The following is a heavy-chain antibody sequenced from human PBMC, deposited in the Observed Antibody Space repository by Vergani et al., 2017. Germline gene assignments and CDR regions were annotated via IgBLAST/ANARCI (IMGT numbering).Heavy chain of an antibody. D-gene: IGHD3-22*01. CDR1: GFTFSSYA. CDR3: ARAVRGIVATQDNWFDP. CDR2: ISYDGSNK. J-gene: IGHJ5*02. Sequence: QVQLVESGGGVVQPGRSLSLSCAASGFTFSSYAMHWVRQAPGKGLEWVAVISYDGSNKYYADSVTGRFTISRDNSKNTRYLQMNSLRAEDTAVFYCARAVRGIVATQDNWFDPWGQGTLVTVSS. V-gene: IGHV3-30-3*01.